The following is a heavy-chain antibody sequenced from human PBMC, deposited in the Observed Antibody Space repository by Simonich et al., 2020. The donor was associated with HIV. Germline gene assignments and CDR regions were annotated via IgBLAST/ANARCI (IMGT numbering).Heavy chain of an antibody. Sequence: QLQLQESGPGLVKPSETLSLTCTVSGGSISSSSYYWDWFRQPPGKGQEWIGSIYYSGSTYYNPSLKSRVTISVDTSKNQFSLKLSSVTAADTAVYYCAKVGATTAIIDYWGQGTLVTVSS. CDR1: GGSISSSSYY. D-gene: IGHD1-26*01. V-gene: IGHV4-39*01. CDR2: IYYSGST. CDR3: AKVGATTAIIDY. J-gene: IGHJ4*02.